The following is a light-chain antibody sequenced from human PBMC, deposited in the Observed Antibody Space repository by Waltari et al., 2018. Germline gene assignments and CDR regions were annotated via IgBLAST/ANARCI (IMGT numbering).Light chain of an antibody. CDR1: SSNIGNNF. CDR3: ASWDTSLTTYVI. V-gene: IGLV1-51*01. Sequence: QSVLTQPPSVSAAPGQKVSISCSGSSSNIGNNFVSWYQQLPGTAPKLLIYDPDKRPAGIPCRCSGSNSGPSATLGITGLQTGDEADYYCASWDTSLTTYVIFGGGTTLTVL. CDR2: DPD. J-gene: IGLJ2*01.